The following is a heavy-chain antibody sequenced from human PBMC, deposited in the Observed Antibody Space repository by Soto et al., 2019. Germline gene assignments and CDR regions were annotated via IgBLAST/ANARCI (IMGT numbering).Heavy chain of an antibody. CDR1: GYTFTRYG. CDR2: ISAYNGNA. D-gene: IGHD2-2*01. V-gene: IGHV1-18*04. Sequence: VASVKVSFKASGYTFTRYGISWVRQAPGQGLEWMGWISAYNGNANYAQKLQGRVTMTTDTSTSTAYMELRSLRSDDTAVYYCARGCSSTSCYAYYYYYYGMDVWGQGTTVTVSS. J-gene: IGHJ6*02. CDR3: ARGCSSTSCYAYYYYYYGMDV.